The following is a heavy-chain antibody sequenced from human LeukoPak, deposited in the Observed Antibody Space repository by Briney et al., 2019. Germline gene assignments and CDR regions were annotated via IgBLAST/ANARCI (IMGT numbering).Heavy chain of an antibody. CDR1: GFTFSSYA. CDR2: ISGSGGST. Sequence: GGSLRLSCAASGFTFSSYAMSWVRQAPGKGLEWVSVISGSGGSTYYADSVKGRFTISRDNSKNTLYLQMNSLRAEDTAIYYCASRNQYCGGDCFWAFDIWGRGTMVTVSS. V-gene: IGHV3-23*01. CDR3: ASRNQYCGGDCFWAFDI. J-gene: IGHJ3*02. D-gene: IGHD2-21*02.